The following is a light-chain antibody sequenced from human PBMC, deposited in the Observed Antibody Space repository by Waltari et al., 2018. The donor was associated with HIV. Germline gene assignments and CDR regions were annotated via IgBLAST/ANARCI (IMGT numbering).Light chain of an antibody. CDR1: RSNIGRNK. V-gene: IGLV1-47*01. CDR3: AVWDVSLNGRV. CDR2: RNY. Sequence: QSVLSQPPSASGTPGQRVTFSCSGSRSNIGRNKVNWYQQFPGQAPKLLIYRNYQRPSGVPDRFSGSKSGTSASLAISGLRSEDEADYYCAVWDVSLNGRVFGGGTKLTVL. J-gene: IGLJ3*02.